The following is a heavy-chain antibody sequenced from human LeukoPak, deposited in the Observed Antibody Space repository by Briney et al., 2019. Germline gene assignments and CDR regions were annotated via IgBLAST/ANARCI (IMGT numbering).Heavy chain of an antibody. CDR1: GFTLGDYD. D-gene: IGHD5-12*01. J-gene: IGHJ4*02. CDR2: IRSKAYGGIT. V-gene: IGHV3-49*04. Sequence: GGSLRLSCTASGFTLGDYDMSWVRQAPGKGREGVGFIRSKAYGGITEYAASVKGRFTISRDDSQSIAYLQMNSLKPEDTAVYYCTLLRLRTPSRFRLDYWGQGTLVTVSS. CDR3: TLLRLRTPSRFRLDY.